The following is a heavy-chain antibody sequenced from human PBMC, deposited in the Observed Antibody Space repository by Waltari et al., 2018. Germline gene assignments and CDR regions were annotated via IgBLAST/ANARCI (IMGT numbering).Heavy chain of an antibody. J-gene: IGHJ5*02. CDR2: IYYSGST. CDR3: ARDLQNYITMVRGVIGGWFDP. CDR1: GGSISSYY. D-gene: IGHD3-10*01. Sequence: QVQLQESGPGLVKPSETLSLTCTVSGGSISSYYWSWIRQPPGKGLEWIGYIYYSGSTNYNPSLKSRVTISVDTSKNQFSLKLSSVTAADTAVYYCARDLQNYITMVRGVIGGWFDPW. V-gene: IGHV4-59*01.